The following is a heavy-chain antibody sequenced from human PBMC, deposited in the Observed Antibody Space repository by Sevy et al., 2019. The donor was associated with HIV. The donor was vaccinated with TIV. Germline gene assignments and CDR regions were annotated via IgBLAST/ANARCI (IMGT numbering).Heavy chain of an antibody. CDR2: INAGNGNT. V-gene: IGHV1-3*01. CDR3: ARDVSDHPGDY. J-gene: IGHJ4*02. CDR1: GYTFTSYA. D-gene: IGHD2-21*02. Sequence: ASVKVSCKASGYTFTSYAMHWVRQAPGQRLEWMGWINAGNGNTKYSQKFQGRVTITRDTSASTAYMGLSSLGSEDTVGYYCARDVSDHPGDYWGQGTLVTVSS.